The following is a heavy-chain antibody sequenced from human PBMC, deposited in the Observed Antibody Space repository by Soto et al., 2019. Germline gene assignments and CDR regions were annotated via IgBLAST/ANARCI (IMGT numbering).Heavy chain of an antibody. V-gene: IGHV3-23*01. CDR3: ARTLVVPADYGFDY. Sequence: EVQLLESGGRLVQPGGSLRLSCAASGFTFSSNAMSWVRQAPGKGLEWVSTISGSGGSTYYADSVKGRFTISRDNSKNTLYLQMNSLRAEDTALYYCARTLVVPADYGFDYWGQGTLVTVSS. CDR2: ISGSGGST. D-gene: IGHD2-2*01. CDR1: GFTFSSNA. J-gene: IGHJ4*02.